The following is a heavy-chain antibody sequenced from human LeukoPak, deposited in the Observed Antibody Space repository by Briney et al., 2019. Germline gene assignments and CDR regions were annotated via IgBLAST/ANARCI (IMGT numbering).Heavy chain of an antibody. CDR3: ARAAYDSNGYTANHDY. Sequence: GGSLRLSCAVSGFTINNYAMSWVRQAPGKGLEWVSVIYSDGNTYYGDSVKGRFTISRDNSKNTLYLQMNNVRAEDTAVYYCARAAYDSNGYTANHDYWGQGTLVTVSS. CDR2: IYSDGNT. V-gene: IGHV3-53*01. CDR1: GFTINNYA. J-gene: IGHJ4*02. D-gene: IGHD3-22*01.